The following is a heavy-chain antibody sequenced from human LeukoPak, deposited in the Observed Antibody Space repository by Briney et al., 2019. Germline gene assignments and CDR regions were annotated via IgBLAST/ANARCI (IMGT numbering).Heavy chain of an antibody. V-gene: IGHV3-53*01. J-gene: IGHJ5*02. CDR2: IYSGGST. CDR3: ARSPRSPYSYGSFWFDH. CDR1: GFTVSSNY. D-gene: IGHD5-18*01. Sequence: GGSLRLSCAASGFTVSSNYMSWVRQAPGKGLEWVSVIYSGGSTYYADSVKGRFTISRDNSKNTLYLQMNSLRAEDTAVYYCARSPRSPYSYGSFWFDHWGQGTLVAVSS.